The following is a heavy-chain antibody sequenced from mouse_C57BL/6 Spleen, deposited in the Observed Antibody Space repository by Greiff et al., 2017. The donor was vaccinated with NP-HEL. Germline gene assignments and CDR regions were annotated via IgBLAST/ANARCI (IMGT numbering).Heavy chain of an antibody. Sequence: EVQVVESGGGLVKPGGSLKLSCAASGFTFSSYAMSWVRQTPEKRLEWVATISDGGSYTYYPDNVKGRFTISRDNAKNNLYLQMSHLKSEDTAMYYCARGSSPYYFDYWGQGTTLTVSS. J-gene: IGHJ2*01. CDR1: GFTFSSYA. V-gene: IGHV5-4*01. CDR3: ARGSSPYYFDY. D-gene: IGHD1-1*01. CDR2: ISDGGSYT.